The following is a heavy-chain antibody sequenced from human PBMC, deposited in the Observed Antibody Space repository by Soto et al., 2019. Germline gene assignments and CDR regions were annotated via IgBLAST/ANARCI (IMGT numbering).Heavy chain of an antibody. D-gene: IGHD3-10*01. Sequence: QVQLVESGGGVVQPGRSLRLSCAASGFTFQNYSMHWVRQAPGKGLEWVAVTSYDGGKNFYADSVKGRYTISRDNSKNTLYLQMNTVRAGDTAIYFCARVESSGAAKYFIEYWGQGTLVTVSS. CDR3: ARVESSGAAKYFIEY. V-gene: IGHV3-30*03. CDR1: GFTFQNYS. J-gene: IGHJ4*02. CDR2: TSYDGGKN.